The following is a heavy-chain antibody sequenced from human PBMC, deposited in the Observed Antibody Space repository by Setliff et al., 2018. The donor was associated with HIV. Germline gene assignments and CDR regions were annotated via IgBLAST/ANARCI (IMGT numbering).Heavy chain of an antibody. Sequence: PGGSLRLSCAASGFTFSSFGMHWVRQAPGKGLEWVSFIQYDGSNKYYAESVKGRFTISRDNSKNTLYLQMNSLRAEDTAVYYCARDRYSGSSTDYWGQGTLVTVSS. V-gene: IGHV3-30*02. J-gene: IGHJ4*02. CDR2: IQYDGSNK. CDR3: ARDRYSGSSTDY. CDR1: GFTFSSFG. D-gene: IGHD1-26*01.